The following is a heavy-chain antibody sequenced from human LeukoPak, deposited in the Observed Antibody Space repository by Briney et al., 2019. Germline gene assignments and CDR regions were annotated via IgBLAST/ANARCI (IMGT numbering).Heavy chain of an antibody. CDR3: AMHTVIASSWSLDY. J-gene: IGHJ4*02. Sequence: PSGTLSLTCAVSGVSISSSEWWIWVRQPPGKGLEWIGSIYYSGNTYNNPSLKSRVTISVDTSKNQLSLKLTSVTAADTAVYYCAMHTVIASSWSLDYWGQGTLVTVSS. CDR1: GVSISSSEW. V-gene: IGHV4-4*02. CDR2: IYYSGNT. D-gene: IGHD6-13*01.